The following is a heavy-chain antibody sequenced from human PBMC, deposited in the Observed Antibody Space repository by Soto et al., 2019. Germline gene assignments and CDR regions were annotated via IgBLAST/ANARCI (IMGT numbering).Heavy chain of an antibody. J-gene: IGHJ4*02. CDR3: ARDLRRYYYGPGAY. V-gene: IGHV1-3*01. Sequence: ASVKVSCKASGYTFTSYAMHWVCQAPGQRLEWMGWINAGNGNTKYSQKFQGRVAITRDTSASTAYMELSSLRSEDTAVYYCARDLRRYYYGPGAYWGQGTLVTVSS. D-gene: IGHD3-10*01. CDR1: GYTFTSYA. CDR2: INAGNGNT.